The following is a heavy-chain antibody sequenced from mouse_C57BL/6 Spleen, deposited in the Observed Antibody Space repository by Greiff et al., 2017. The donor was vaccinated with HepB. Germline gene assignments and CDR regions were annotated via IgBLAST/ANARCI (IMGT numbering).Heavy chain of an antibody. J-gene: IGHJ3*01. Sequence: EVKLVESGGGLVKPGGSLKLSCAASGFTFSSYAMSWVRQTPEKRLEWVATISDGGSYTYYPDNVKGRFTISRDNAKNNLYLQMSHLKSEDTAMYYCARDLHWFAYWGQGTLVTVSA. V-gene: IGHV5-4*01. CDR2: ISDGGSYT. CDR3: ARDLHWFAY. CDR1: GFTFSSYA.